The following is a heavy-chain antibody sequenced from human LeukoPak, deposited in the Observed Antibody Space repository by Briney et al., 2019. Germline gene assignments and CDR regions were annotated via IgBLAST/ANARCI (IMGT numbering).Heavy chain of an antibody. Sequence: GGSLRLSCAASGFTFSNAWMSWVRQAPGKGLEWVGRIKSKTDGGTTDYAAPVKGRFTISRDDSKNTLYLQMNSLRAEDTAVYYCARDGEYCSSTSCYESLDYWGRGTMVTVSS. CDR2: IKSKTDGGTT. CDR1: GFTFSNAW. J-gene: IGHJ4*02. D-gene: IGHD2-2*01. V-gene: IGHV3-15*01. CDR3: ARDGEYCSSTSCYESLDY.